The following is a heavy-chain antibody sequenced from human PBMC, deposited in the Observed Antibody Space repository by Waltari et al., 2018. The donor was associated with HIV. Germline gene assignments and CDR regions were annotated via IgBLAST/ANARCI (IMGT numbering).Heavy chain of an antibody. CDR1: GPSISSRRYY. CDR3: ARHDRTSYYFGSDMNPRPFSFWFAS. D-gene: IGHD3-10*01. J-gene: IGHJ5*01. CDR2: TMYSGST. Sequence: QLLLQESGPGLVRPSETLSLTCTVTGPSISSRRYYWGWVRQPPGKGLEWIVSTMYSGSTYNNPSLKSRVAISVDTSRNQFSLNLTSVTAADTALYYCARHDRTSYYFGSDMNPRPFSFWFASWGQGILVTVSS. V-gene: IGHV4-39*01.